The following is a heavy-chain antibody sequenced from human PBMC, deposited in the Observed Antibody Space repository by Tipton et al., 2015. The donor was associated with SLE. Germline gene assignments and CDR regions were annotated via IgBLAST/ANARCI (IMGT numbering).Heavy chain of an antibody. Sequence: SLRLSCAASGFTFSSYEMNWVRQAPGKGLEWVSYISSSGSTIYYADSVKGRFTISRDNAKNSLYLQMNSLRDDDTAVYYCAGRGDLVVVTSYLDFWGQGTLVTVSS. V-gene: IGHV3-48*03. CDR2: ISSSGSTI. CDR1: GFTFSSYE. CDR3: AGRGDLVVVTSYLDF. J-gene: IGHJ4*02. D-gene: IGHD2-21*02.